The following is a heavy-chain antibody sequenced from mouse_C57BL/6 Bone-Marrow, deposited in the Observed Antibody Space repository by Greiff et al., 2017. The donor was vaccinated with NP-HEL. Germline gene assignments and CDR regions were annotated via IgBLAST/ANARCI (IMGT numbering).Heavy chain of an antibody. Sequence: EVQVVESGGDLVKPGGSLKLSCAASGFTFSSYGMSWVRQTPDKRLEWVATISSGGSYTYYPDSVKGRFTISRDNAKNTLYLQMSSLKSEDTAMYYCARHKSYYRSNDYWGQGTTLTVSS. CDR1: GFTFSSYG. CDR2: ISSGGSYT. J-gene: IGHJ2*01. V-gene: IGHV5-6*01. D-gene: IGHD1-1*01. CDR3: ARHKSYYRSNDY.